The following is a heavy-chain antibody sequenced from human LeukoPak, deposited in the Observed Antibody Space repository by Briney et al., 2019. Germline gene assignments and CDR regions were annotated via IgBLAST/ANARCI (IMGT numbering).Heavy chain of an antibody. Sequence: SETLSLTCTVSGGSISSYYWSWIRQPPGKGLEWIGYIYYSGSANYNPSLKSRVTISVDTSKNQFSLKLSSVTAADTAVYYCARASTSLGYSYGLIDYWGQGTLVTVSS. CDR3: ARASTSLGYSYGLIDY. V-gene: IGHV4-59*01. D-gene: IGHD5-18*01. CDR1: GGSISSYY. CDR2: IYYSGSA. J-gene: IGHJ4*02.